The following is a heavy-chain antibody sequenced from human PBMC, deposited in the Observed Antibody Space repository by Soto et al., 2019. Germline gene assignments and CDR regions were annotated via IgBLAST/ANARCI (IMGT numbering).Heavy chain of an antibody. CDR3: ASSHYDILTGIGYGMDV. Sequence: EVQLVESGGGLVKPGGSLRLSCAASGFTFSSYSMNWVRQAPGKGLEWGSYISSSSRYIYYADSLKGRFTISRDNAKNSLYVQMTSLRAEDTAVYYCASSHYDILTGIGYGMDVWGQGATVTVSS. V-gene: IGHV3-21*01. CDR2: ISSSSRYI. J-gene: IGHJ6*02. D-gene: IGHD3-9*01. CDR1: GFTFSSYS.